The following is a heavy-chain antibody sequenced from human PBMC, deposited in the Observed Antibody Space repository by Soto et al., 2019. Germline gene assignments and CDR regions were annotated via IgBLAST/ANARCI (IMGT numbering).Heavy chain of an antibody. Sequence: QVQLVESGGGVVQPGRSLRLSCAASGFTFSSYGMHWVRQAPGKGLEWVAVIWYDGSNKYYADSVKGRLTISRDNSKNPLXXXXXXLRAEEXAVXXXXXXGIAAGDYWGQGTLVTVSS. D-gene: IGHD6-13*01. CDR1: GFTFSSYG. J-gene: IGHJ4*02. V-gene: IGHV3-33*01. CDR3: XXXGIAAGDY. CDR2: IWYDGSNK.